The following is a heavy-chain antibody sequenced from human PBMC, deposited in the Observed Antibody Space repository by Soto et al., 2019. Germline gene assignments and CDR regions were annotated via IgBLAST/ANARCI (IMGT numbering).Heavy chain of an antibody. Sequence: GESLKISCKHSGFNFPTFWIAWVRQMPGKGLEWMGTIYPDDSDTRYSPSFQGQVTISADKSIQTAYLQWGSLKASDSALYYCARVFYGSGSYVTDYYYYYGMDVWGQGTTVTVSS. CDR2: IYPDDSDT. D-gene: IGHD3-10*01. CDR1: GFNFPTFW. CDR3: ARVFYGSGSYVTDYYYYYGMDV. J-gene: IGHJ6*02. V-gene: IGHV5-51*01.